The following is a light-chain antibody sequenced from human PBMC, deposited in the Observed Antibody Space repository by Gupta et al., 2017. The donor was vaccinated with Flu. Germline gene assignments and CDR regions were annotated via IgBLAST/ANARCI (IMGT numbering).Light chain of an antibody. CDR3: QQSYSTSST. Sequence: DIQMTQSPSSLSASVGDRVTITCRASQSISSYLNWYQQKPGKASKLLIYAASSLQSGVPSRFSGSGSGTDFTLTISSLQPEDFATYYCQQSYSTSSTFGQGTRLEIK. J-gene: IGKJ5*01. CDR2: AAS. CDR1: QSISSY. V-gene: IGKV1-39*01.